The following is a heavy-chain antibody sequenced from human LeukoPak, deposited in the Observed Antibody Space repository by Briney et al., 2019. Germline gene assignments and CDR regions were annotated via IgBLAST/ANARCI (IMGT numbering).Heavy chain of an antibody. V-gene: IGHV4-39*01. CDR3: ARPGYCSNTSCLEEGYDY. CDR1: GGSISSSSYY. J-gene: IGHJ4*02. CDR2: IYYSGST. Sequence: KPSETLSLTCTVSGGSISSSSYYWGWIRQPPGKGLEWIGSIYYSGSTYYNPSLKRRVTISVDTSKNQFSLKLSSVTAADTAVYYCARPGYCSNTSCLEEGYDYWGQGTLVTVSS. D-gene: IGHD2-2*01.